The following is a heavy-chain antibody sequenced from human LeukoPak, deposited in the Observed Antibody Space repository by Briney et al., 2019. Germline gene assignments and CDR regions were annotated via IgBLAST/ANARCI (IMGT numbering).Heavy chain of an antibody. J-gene: IGHJ3*02. D-gene: IGHD6-13*01. Sequence: ASVKVSCKASGYTFTSYYMHWVRQAPGQGLEWMGIINPSCGSTSYAQKFQGRVTMTRNMSTSTVYMELSSLRSEDTAVYYCASVYQTDAFDIWGQGTMVTVSS. CDR3: ASVYQTDAFDI. CDR2: INPSCGST. V-gene: IGHV1-46*01. CDR1: GYTFTSYY.